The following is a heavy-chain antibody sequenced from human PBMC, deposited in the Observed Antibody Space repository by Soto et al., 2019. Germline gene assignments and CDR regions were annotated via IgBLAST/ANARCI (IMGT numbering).Heavy chain of an antibody. CDR2: IWYDGSNK. CDR1: GFTFSSYA. D-gene: IGHD2-21*02. Sequence: PGGCLRLSCAASGFTFSSYAMHWVRQAPGKGLEWVAVIWYDGSNKYYADSVKGRFTISRDNSKNTLYLQLNSLRAEDTAVYFCPSLRKKRGDCPSLAYWAHGTLVPVSP. CDR3: PSLRKKRGDCPSLAY. V-gene: IGHV3-30*02. J-gene: IGHJ4*01.